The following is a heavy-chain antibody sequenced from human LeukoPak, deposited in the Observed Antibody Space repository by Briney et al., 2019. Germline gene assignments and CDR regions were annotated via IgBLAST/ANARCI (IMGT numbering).Heavy chain of an antibody. CDR3: ARQWLQSPYYFDY. J-gene: IGHJ4*02. V-gene: IGHV4-59*01. D-gene: IGHD5-24*01. Sequence: SETLSLTCTVSGGSISSYYWSWIRQPPGKGLEWIGYIYYSGSTNYNPSLKSRVTISVDTSKNQFSLKLSSVTAADTAVYYCARQWLQSPYYFDYWGQGTLVTVSS. CDR2: IYYSGST. CDR1: GGSISSYY.